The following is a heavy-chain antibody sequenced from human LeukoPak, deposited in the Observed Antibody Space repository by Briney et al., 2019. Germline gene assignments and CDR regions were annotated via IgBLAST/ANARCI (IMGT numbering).Heavy chain of an antibody. D-gene: IGHD1-26*01. Sequence: GESLKISCKGSGYRFPSYWIGWVGQMPGKGLEWMGMIYPDDSDTRYSPSFQGQVTISADNSITTAYQQWSSLKASDTAMYYCARRAGRGGLGAFDIGGQETRVIVSA. CDR2: IYPDDSDT. J-gene: IGHJ3*02. V-gene: IGHV5-51*01. CDR3: ARRAGRGGLGAFDI. CDR1: GYRFPSYW.